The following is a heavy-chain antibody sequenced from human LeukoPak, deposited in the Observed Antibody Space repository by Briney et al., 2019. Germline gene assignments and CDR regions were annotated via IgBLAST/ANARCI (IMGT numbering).Heavy chain of an antibody. CDR3: ARQLGYCSGGSCYSKAFDI. J-gene: IGHJ3*02. Sequence: GGSLRLSCAASGFTFSSYAMHWVRQAPGKGLEWVAVISYDGSNKYYADSVKGRFTISRDNSKNTLYLQMNSLRAEDTAVYYCARQLGYCSGGSCYSKAFDIWGQGTMVTVSS. CDR1: GFTFSSYA. V-gene: IGHV3-30-3*01. CDR2: ISYDGSNK. D-gene: IGHD2-15*01.